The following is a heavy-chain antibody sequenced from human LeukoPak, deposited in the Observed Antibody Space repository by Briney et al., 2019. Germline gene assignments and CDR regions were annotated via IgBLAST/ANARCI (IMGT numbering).Heavy chain of an antibody. CDR3: ARENYYDTSD. CDR1: GGSISSGSYY. Sequence: SETLSLTCSVSGGSISSGSYYWSWIRQPAGKGLEWIGRIFLSGSTNYNPSLKSRVTMSIATSKNQFSLSLRSVTAADTAVYYCARENYYDTSDWGQGTQVTVSS. CDR2: IFLSGST. D-gene: IGHD3-22*01. J-gene: IGHJ4*02. V-gene: IGHV4-61*02.